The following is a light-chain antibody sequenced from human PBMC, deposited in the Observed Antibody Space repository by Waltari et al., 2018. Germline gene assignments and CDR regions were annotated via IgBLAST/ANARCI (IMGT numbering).Light chain of an antibody. CDR1: ATDVGGYNY. V-gene: IGLV2-14*03. J-gene: IGLJ3*02. CDR3: CSFTRSSTWV. CDR2: DVS. Sequence: QSALTQPASVSGSPGQSITIPCTGTATDVGGYNYVSWYQQHPGKAPKLIIFDVSSRPSGISNRFSGSKFGNTASLTISGVQPEDEADYYCCSFTRSSTWVFGGGTKLTVL.